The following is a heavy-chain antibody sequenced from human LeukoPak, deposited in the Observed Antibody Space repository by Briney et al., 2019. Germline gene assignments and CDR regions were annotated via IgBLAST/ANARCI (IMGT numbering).Heavy chain of an antibody. D-gene: IGHD5-12*01. CDR1: GYSFTSYW. CDR2: IYPGDSDT. CDR3: ARQYLSGYDIIDY. Sequence: PGESLKISCKGSGYSFTSYWIVWVRQMPGKGLEWMGIIYPGDSDTRYSPSFQGQVTISADKSISTAYLQRSTLKASDTAMYYCARQYLSGYDIIDYWGQGTLVTVSS. J-gene: IGHJ4*02. V-gene: IGHV5-51*01.